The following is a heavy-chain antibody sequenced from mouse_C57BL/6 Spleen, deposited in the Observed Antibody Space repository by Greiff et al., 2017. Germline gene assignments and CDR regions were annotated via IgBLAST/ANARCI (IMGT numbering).Heavy chain of an antibody. CDR3: ASYGSGYVGYFDV. CDR2: VSSGSSTI. D-gene: IGHD1-1*01. CDR1: GFTFSDFG. J-gene: IGHJ1*03. V-gene: IGHV5-17*01. Sequence: EVHLVESGGGLVKPGGSLRLSCAASGFTFSDFGMHWVRQPPEKGLAWVAYVSSGSSTIYYADTVQGRFTISRDNAKNALFLQMTGLRSEDTAMYYCASYGSGYVGYFDVWGKGTTVTVSS.